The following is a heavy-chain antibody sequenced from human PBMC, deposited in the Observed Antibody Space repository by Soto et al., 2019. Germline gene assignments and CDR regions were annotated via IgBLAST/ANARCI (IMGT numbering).Heavy chain of an antibody. J-gene: IGHJ4*02. D-gene: IGHD5-18*01. CDR2: IYDSGTT. Sequence: QVQLQESGPGLVKPSETLSLTCTVTGGSVDSESYYWNWIRQPPGKGLEWLGYIYDSGTTNYNPSLMSRVSISLDTAKNQFSLRLTSVTAADTAVYYCARQERGYSYGLVESWWGQGTLVTVSS. CDR3: ARQERGYSYGLVESW. CDR1: GGSVDSESYY. V-gene: IGHV4-61*01.